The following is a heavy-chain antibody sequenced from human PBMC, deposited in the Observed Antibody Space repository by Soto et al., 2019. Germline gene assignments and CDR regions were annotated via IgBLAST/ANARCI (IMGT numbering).Heavy chain of an antibody. D-gene: IGHD6-25*01. V-gene: IGHV3-53*04. CDR3: AREVGHGSFDP. J-gene: IGHJ5*02. CDR2: IYSGGST. Sequence: EVQLVESGGGLVQPGGSLRLSCAASGFTVSSNYMSWVRQAPGKGLEWVSVIYSGGSTYYADSVKGRFTISRHNSKNTRYLQMNSLRAEDTAVYYCAREVGHGSFDPWGQGTLVTVSS. CDR1: GFTVSSNY.